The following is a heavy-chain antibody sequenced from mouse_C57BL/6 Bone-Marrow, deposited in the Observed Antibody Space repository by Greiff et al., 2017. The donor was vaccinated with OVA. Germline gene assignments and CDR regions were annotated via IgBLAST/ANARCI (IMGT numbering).Heavy chain of an antibody. CDR2: ISDGGSYT. CDR3: ARERRLGRGYAMDY. V-gene: IGHV5-4*01. J-gene: IGHJ4*01. CDR1: GFTFSSYA. D-gene: IGHD4-1*01. Sequence: EVQRVESGGGLVKPGGSLKLSCAASGFTFSSYAMSWVRQTPEKRLEWVATISDGGSYTYYPDNVKGRFTISRDNAKNNLYLQMSHLKSEDTAMYYCARERRLGRGYAMDYWGQGTSVTVSS.